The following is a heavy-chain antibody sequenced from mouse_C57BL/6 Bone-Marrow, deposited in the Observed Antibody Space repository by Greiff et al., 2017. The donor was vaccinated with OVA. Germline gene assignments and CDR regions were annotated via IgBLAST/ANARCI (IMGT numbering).Heavy chain of an antibody. CDR1: GYTFTDYY. CDR3: ARELLPHYLDY. V-gene: IGHV1-76*01. CDR2: IYPGSGNT. Sequence: QVHVKQSGAELVRPGASVKLSCKASGYTFTDYYINWVKQRPGQGLEWIARIYPGSGNTYYNEKFKGKATLTAEKSSSTAYMQCSSLTYKDSAVYFCARELLPHYLDYWGQGTTRTVSS. D-gene: IGHD1-1*01. J-gene: IGHJ2*01.